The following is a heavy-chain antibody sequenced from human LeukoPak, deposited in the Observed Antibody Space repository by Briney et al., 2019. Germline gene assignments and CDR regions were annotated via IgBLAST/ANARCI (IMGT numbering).Heavy chain of an antibody. Sequence: GGSLRLSCAASGFTFSSYAMSWVRQAPGKGLEWVSSITGSSASTYYADSVKGRFTISRDNSKNTLYLQMNSLRAEDTAVYYCAKEGDYGDLDHGGQGTLVTVSS. D-gene: IGHD4-17*01. J-gene: IGHJ1*01. CDR3: AKEGDYGDLDH. CDR2: ITGSSAST. V-gene: IGHV3-23*01. CDR1: GFTFSSYA.